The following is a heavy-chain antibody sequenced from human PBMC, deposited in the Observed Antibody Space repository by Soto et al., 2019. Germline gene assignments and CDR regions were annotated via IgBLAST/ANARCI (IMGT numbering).Heavy chain of an antibody. V-gene: IGHV1-69*12. CDR2: IIPIFGTA. Sequence: QVQLVQSGAEVKKPGSSVKVSCKASGGTFSSYAISWVRQAPGQGLEWMGGIIPIFGTADYAQKFQGRVTITADESTSTAYMELSSLRSEDTAVYYCASPRIVATIVNDYSGMDVWGQGTTVTVSS. D-gene: IGHD5-12*01. CDR3: ASPRIVATIVNDYSGMDV. CDR1: GGTFSSYA. J-gene: IGHJ6*02.